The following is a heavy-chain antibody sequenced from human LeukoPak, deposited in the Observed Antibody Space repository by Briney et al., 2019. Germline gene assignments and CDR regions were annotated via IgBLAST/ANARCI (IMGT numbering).Heavy chain of an antibody. J-gene: IGHJ4*02. Sequence: GGSLRLSCEVSGFTFSHYGMSWVRQAPGKGPEWVAGFNGRGDSTYYADSVKGRFTISRDNSRNTLYLQMNSLRTEDTALYYCAKGTYTAYNSGCAYWGQGTLVTVSS. CDR3: AKGTYTAYNSGCAY. CDR1: GFTFSHYG. CDR2: FNGRGDST. V-gene: IGHV3-23*01. D-gene: IGHD5-24*01.